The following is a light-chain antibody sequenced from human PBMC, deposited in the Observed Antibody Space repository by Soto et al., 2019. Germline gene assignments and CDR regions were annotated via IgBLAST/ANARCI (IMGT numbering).Light chain of an antibody. V-gene: IGLV2-14*03. Sequence: QSALTQPASVSGSPGQSITISCSGTISDVGGSNYVSWYQHHPGKAPRLMIFDVSNRPSGICNRFSGSKSGSTASLTIYGLQAEDVADYYCSSYSSSSSPVVFGGGTQLTVL. CDR2: DVS. J-gene: IGLJ2*01. CDR3: SSYSSSSSPVV. CDR1: ISDVGGSNY.